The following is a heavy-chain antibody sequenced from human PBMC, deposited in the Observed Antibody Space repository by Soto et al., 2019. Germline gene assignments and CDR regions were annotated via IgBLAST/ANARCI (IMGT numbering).Heavy chain of an antibody. V-gene: IGHV1-69*01. CDR2: IIPVFGTT. CDR3: ARSSPYIVVRKPTGNQDYYGMDV. CDR1: GGTFSNYT. J-gene: IGHJ6*02. D-gene: IGHD2-2*01. Sequence: QVQLVQSGAEVKKPGSSVKVFCKAPGGTFSNYTISWVRQAPGQGLEWMGGIIPVFGTTDYEQKFQGRVTITADGSTSTAYMKLSSLRSADTAVYYCARSSPYIVVRKPTGNQDYYGMDVWGQGTTVTVSS.